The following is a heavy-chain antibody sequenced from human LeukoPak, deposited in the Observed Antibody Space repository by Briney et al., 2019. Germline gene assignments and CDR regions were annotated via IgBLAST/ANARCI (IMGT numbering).Heavy chain of an antibody. J-gene: IGHJ4*02. D-gene: IGHD3-10*01. V-gene: IGHV3-23*01. CDR1: GFTFSSYA. CDR3: AKDLEDYYGSGSYSFFDY. CDR2: ISGSGGST. Sequence: GGSLRLSCAASGFTFSSYAMSWVHQAPGKGLEWVSAISGSGGSTYYADSVKGRFTISRDNSKNTLYLQMNSLRAEDTAVYYCAKDLEDYYGSGSYSFFDYWGQGTLVTVSS.